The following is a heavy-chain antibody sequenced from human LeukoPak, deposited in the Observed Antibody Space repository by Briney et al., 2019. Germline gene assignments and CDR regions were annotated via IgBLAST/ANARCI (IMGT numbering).Heavy chain of an antibody. CDR1: LYTFIHNF. J-gene: IGHJ4*02. CDR2: IKPKSGDT. CDR3: ARGSGSSWFDY. V-gene: IGHV1-2*02. Sequence: VKDSCVPSLYTFIHNFIHGGRQAPGQGLECVGWIKPKSGDTKYAQKFQGRVTPTGDTTISTHYMEMSSLTSDDTAVYYCARGSGSSWFDYWGQGTLVIVSS. D-gene: IGHD6-13*01.